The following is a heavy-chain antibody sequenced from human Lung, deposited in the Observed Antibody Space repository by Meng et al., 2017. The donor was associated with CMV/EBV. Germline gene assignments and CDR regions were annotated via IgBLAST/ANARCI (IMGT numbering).Heavy chain of an antibody. Sequence: GSLRLXCTVSGGSISSGGEYWGWIRQPPGKGLEWIGTVHYSRSTNYNPSLKRRLTISVDTSKSQFSLNLNSVTAADPAVYYCAHRIRRSFDTWRQGTMVNVSS. J-gene: IGHJ3*02. CDR2: VHYSRST. D-gene: IGHD2-15*01. V-gene: IGHV4-39*01. CDR3: AHRIRRSFDT. CDR1: GGSISSGGEY.